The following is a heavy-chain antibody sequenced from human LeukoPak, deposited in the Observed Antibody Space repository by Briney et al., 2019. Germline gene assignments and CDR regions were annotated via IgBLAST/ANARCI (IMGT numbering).Heavy chain of an antibody. Sequence: GSLRLSCAASGFTFSSYGMHWVRQAPGKGLEWVAVIWYDGSNKYYADSVKGRFTISRDNSKNSLYLQMNSLRAEDTAVYYCARDYASGSYLHFDYWGQGTLVTVSS. CDR3: ARDYASGSYLHFDY. J-gene: IGHJ4*02. V-gene: IGHV3-33*01. D-gene: IGHD1-26*01. CDR2: IWYDGSNK. CDR1: GFTFSSYG.